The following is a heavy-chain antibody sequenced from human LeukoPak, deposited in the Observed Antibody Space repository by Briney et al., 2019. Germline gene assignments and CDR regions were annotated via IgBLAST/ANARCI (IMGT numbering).Heavy chain of an antibody. CDR2: INNDGSHI. CDR3: ARGGQGDLPHDY. CDR1: GFTLSDYW. D-gene: IGHD3-16*01. V-gene: IGHV3-74*01. J-gene: IGHJ4*02. Sequence: GGSLRLSCAASGFTLSDYWMHWVRQAPGKGLVWVSLINNDGSHIAYADSVKGRFTISRDNAKNTLYLQMNSLRAEDTAVYYCARGGQGDLPHDYWGQGTLVTASS.